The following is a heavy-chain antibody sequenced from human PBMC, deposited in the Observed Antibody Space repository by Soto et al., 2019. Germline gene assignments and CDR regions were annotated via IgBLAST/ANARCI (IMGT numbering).Heavy chain of an antibody. CDR1: GGSFSGYY. V-gene: IGHV4-34*01. Sequence: SETLSLTCAVYGGSFSGYYWSWIRQPPGKGLEWIGEINHSGSTNYNPSLKSRVTISVDTSKNQFSLKLSSVPAADTAVYYCARDRTTTVTTAFDYWGQGTLVTVSS. CDR3: ARDRTTTVTTAFDY. CDR2: INHSGST. D-gene: IGHD4-17*01. J-gene: IGHJ4*02.